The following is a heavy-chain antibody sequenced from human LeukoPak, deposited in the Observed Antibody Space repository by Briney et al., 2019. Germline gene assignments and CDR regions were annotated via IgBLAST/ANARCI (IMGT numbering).Heavy chain of an antibody. CDR1: GGPISSYY. J-gene: IGHJ6*03. V-gene: IGHV4-59*01. CDR3: AKYESQGHRTYRVGDTGYYLDV. Sequence: SETLSLTRTVSGGPISSYYWSWLRQPPGKGLEWIGYIYYSGSANYNPSLKSRVTISVDTSKNQFSLKLSSVTAADTAVYYCAKYESQGHRTYRVGDTGYYLDVWGKGTTVTVSS. D-gene: IGHD3-3*01. CDR2: IYYSGSA.